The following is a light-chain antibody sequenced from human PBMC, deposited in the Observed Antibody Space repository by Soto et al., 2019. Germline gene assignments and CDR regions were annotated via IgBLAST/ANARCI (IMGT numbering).Light chain of an antibody. CDR1: QSVSSSY. CDR2: GAY. J-gene: IGKJ4*01. CDR3: QQNSSSPALT. Sequence: EIVLTQSPGTLSLSPGERATLSCRASQSVSSSYLAWYQQKPGQAPRLLIYGAYSRATGIPDKFSGSASRTDFTHPISRLEPEDFAVYYCQQNSSSPALTFGGGTKVEIK. V-gene: IGKV3-20*01.